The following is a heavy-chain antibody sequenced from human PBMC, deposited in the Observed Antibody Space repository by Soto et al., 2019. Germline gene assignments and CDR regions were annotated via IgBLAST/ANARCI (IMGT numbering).Heavy chain of an antibody. V-gene: IGHV4-4*07. D-gene: IGHD3-10*01. Sequence: SETLSLTCTVSGGSISSNYWSWIRQSAGKGLEWIGRIYFTGSTNYNPSLKSRVNMSVDTYKNQFSLKLSSVTAADTAVYYCARDYYGSGSLFDYWGQGTLVTVS. CDR2: IYFTGST. J-gene: IGHJ4*02. CDR3: ARDYYGSGSLFDY. CDR1: GGSISSNY.